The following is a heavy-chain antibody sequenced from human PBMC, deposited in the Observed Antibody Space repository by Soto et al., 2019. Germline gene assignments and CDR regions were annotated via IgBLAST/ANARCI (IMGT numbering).Heavy chain of an antibody. CDR2: IIPIFGTA. J-gene: IGHJ4*02. CDR3: ASGERDGYNSRAHDY. V-gene: IGHV1-69*06. D-gene: IGHD5-12*01. Sequence: QVKLVQSGAEVKKPGSSVKVSGKASGGTFSSYAISWVRQAPGQGFEWMGGIIPIFGTANYAQKFQGRVTITADKSTSTAYMELSSLRSEDTAVYYCASGERDGYNSRAHDYWGQGTLVTVSS. CDR1: GGTFSSYA.